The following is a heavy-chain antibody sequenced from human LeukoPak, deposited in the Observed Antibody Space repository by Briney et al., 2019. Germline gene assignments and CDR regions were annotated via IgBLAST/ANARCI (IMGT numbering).Heavy chain of an antibody. CDR3: ALSMATNLNHPADY. CDR2: IKQDGSEK. V-gene: IGHV3-7*03. CDR1: GFTFSSYW. Sequence: GGSLRLSCAASGFTFSSYWMSWVRQAPGKGLEWVANIKQDGSEKYYVDSVKGRFTISRDNAKNSLYLQMNSLRAEDTALYYCALSMATNLNHPADYWGQGTLVTASS. D-gene: IGHD5-24*01. J-gene: IGHJ4*02.